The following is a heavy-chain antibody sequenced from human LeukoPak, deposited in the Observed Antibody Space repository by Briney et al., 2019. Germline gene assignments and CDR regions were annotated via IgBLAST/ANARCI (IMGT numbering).Heavy chain of an antibody. CDR1: GGPFSSYA. J-gene: IGHJ6*02. V-gene: IGHV1-69*13. CDR3: ARTYYYDSSGYYKPYGMDV. CDR2: IIPIFGTA. Sequence: EASVTVSCKASGGPFSSYAISWVRQAPGQGLEWMGGIIPIFGTANYAQKFQGRVTITADESTSTAYMELSSLRSEDTAVYYCARTYYYDSSGYYKPYGMDVWGQGTTVTVSS. D-gene: IGHD3-22*01.